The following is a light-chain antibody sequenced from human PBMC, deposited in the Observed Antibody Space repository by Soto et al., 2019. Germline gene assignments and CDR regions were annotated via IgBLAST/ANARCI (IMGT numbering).Light chain of an antibody. CDR1: QSIKSW. CDR3: QQYNSYSWLS. J-gene: IGKJ4*01. V-gene: IGKV1-5*03. CDR2: KAS. Sequence: DIQLSQSPSTLSASVGDRVTITCRASQSIKSWLAWYQQKPGEAPKLLIYKASTLRSGVPSRFSGSASGTEFTLTINSLQPDDFAMYYCQQYNSYSWLSFGGGTKVDI.